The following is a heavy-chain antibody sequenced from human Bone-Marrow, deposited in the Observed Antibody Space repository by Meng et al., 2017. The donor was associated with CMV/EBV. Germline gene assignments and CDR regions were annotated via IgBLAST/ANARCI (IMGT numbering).Heavy chain of an antibody. V-gene: IGHV4-61*01. Sequence: SETLSLTGTVSGGPVSSGSYYWSWIRQPPGKGLGWIGYIYYSGSTNYNPSLKSRVTISVDTSKNQFSLKLRSVTTADTAVYYCARGGYSSGWYLGEVDYWGQGTLVNGSS. J-gene: IGHJ4*02. CDR1: GGPVSSGSYY. CDR2: IYYSGST. CDR3: ARGGYSSGWYLGEVDY. D-gene: IGHD6-19*01.